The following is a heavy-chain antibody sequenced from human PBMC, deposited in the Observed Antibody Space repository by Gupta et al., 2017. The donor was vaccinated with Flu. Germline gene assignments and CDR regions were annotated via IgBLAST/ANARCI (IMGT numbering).Heavy chain of an antibody. CDR2: IKGKSDRGTT. Sequence: EVQLVESGGGLVKPGGVLRLSCAVPGFPFPNGWMSWVRQAPGKGLEWVGRIKGKSDRGTTDYAAPVKGRFIISRDDSTYTVYLHMNSLKIADTALYYCTTDGGIGPRPIFDYWSQGTLVTVSS. CDR1: GFPFPNGW. J-gene: IGHJ4*02. CDR3: TTDGGIGPRPIFDY. D-gene: IGHD6-6*01. V-gene: IGHV3-15*01.